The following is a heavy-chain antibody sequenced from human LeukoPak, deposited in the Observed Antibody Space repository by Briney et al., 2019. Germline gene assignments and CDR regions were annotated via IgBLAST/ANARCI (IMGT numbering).Heavy chain of an antibody. CDR3: AKDGRARSIRDTDAFDI. Sequence: PGGSLRLSCAASGFTFSSYGMHWVRQAPGKGLEWVVFIRYDGSNKYYADSVKSRFTISRDNSKNTLYLQMNSLRAEDTAVYYCAKDGRARSIRDTDAFDIWGQGTMVTVSS. CDR1: GFTFSSYG. D-gene: IGHD1-14*01. CDR2: IRYDGSNK. J-gene: IGHJ3*02. V-gene: IGHV3-30*02.